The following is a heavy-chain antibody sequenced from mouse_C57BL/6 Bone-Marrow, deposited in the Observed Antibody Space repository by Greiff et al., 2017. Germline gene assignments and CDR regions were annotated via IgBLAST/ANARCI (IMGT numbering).Heavy chain of an antibody. J-gene: IGHJ2*01. V-gene: IGHV1-78*01. Sequence: QVQLQQSDAELVKPGASVTISCKVSGYTFTDHTIHWMKQRPEQGLEWIGYIYPRDGSTKYNEKFKGKATLTADKSSSTAYMQLNSLTSEYSAVYFCARRSNYVGHFDYWGQGTTLTVSS. CDR2: IYPRDGST. CDR3: ARRSNYVGHFDY. D-gene: IGHD2-5*01. CDR1: GYTFTDHT.